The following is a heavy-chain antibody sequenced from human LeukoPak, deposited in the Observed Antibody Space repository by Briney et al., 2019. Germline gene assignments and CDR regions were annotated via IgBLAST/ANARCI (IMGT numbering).Heavy chain of an antibody. V-gene: IGHV3-53*01. CDR1: GFTVGSNY. Sequence: GGSLRLSCAASGFTVGSNYMSWVRQAPGKGLEWVSVIYSGGSTYYADSVKGRFTISRDNSKNTLYLQMNSLSAEDTAVYYCARVGIVVVPAASPGVDWGQGTLVTVSS. J-gene: IGHJ4*02. D-gene: IGHD2-2*01. CDR2: IYSGGST. CDR3: ARVGIVVVPAASPGVD.